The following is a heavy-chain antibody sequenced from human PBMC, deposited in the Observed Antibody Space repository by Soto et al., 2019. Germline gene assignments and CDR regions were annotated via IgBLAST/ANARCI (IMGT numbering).Heavy chain of an antibody. D-gene: IGHD3-3*01. J-gene: IGHJ5*02. CDR2: IYYSGST. CDR1: GGSISSDY. V-gene: IGHV4-59*13. CDR3: ARDPGGPNYDLAFDP. Sequence: SETLCLACSVSGGSISSDYWSLFRQPPRKGLEWIGYIYYSGSTNYNPSLKSRVTISVDTSKNQFSLKLSSVTAADTAVYYCARDPGGPNYDLAFDPWGQGTLVTVS.